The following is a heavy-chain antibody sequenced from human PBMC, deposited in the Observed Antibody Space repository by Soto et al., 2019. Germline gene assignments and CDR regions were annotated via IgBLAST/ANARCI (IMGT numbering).Heavy chain of an antibody. CDR2: ISSSGSTI. J-gene: IGHJ4*02. Sequence: PGGSLRLSCAASGFTFSSYAMNWVRQAPGKGLEWVSYISSSGSTIYYADSVKGRFTISRDNAKNSLYLQMNSLRAEDTAVYYCAPPHIVVVDYWGQGTLVTVSS. V-gene: IGHV3-48*03. CDR3: APPHIVVVDY. CDR1: GFTFSSYA. D-gene: IGHD2-21*01.